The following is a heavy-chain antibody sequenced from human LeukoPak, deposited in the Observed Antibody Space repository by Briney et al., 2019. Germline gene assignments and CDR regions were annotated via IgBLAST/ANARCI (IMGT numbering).Heavy chain of an antibody. CDR2: IYYSGGT. V-gene: IGHV4-59*01. D-gene: IGHD5-24*01. CDR1: GGSISSYY. CDR3: ARARSWFDP. Sequence: PSETLSLTCTVSGGSISSYYWSWIRQPPGKGLEWIGYIYYSGGTNYNPSLKSRVTISVDTSKNQFSLKLSSVTAADTAVYYCARARSWFDPWGQGTLVTVSS. J-gene: IGHJ5*02.